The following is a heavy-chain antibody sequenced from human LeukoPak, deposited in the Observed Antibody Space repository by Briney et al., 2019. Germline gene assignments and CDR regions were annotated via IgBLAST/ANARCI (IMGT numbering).Heavy chain of an antibody. J-gene: IGHJ6*02. V-gene: IGHV3-21*01. CDR2: ISSSSSYI. D-gene: IGHD3-10*01. Sequence: GGSLRLSCAASGFTFSSYSMNWVRQAPGKGLEWVSSISSSSSYIYYADSVKGRFTISRDNAKNSLYLQMNSLRAEDTAVYYCARESSGSYYNAYYGMDVWGQGATVTVSS. CDR1: GFTFSSYS. CDR3: ARESSGSYYNAYYGMDV.